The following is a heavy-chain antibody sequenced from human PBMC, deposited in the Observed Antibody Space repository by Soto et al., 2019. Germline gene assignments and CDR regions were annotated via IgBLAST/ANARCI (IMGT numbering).Heavy chain of an antibody. V-gene: IGHV3-15*01. Sequence: EVQLVESGGGLVKPGGSLRLSCAASGFTFSNAWMSWVRQAPGKGLEWVGRIKSKTDGGTTDYAAPVKGRFSISRDDSTNTLYLQMNSLKTEDPAVYYCTTRYCSGGSCYSEIDYYYYYYMDVWGKGTTVTVSS. CDR3: TTRYCSGGSCYSEIDYYYYYYMDV. CDR1: GFTFSNAW. J-gene: IGHJ6*03. D-gene: IGHD2-15*01. CDR2: IKSKTDGGTT.